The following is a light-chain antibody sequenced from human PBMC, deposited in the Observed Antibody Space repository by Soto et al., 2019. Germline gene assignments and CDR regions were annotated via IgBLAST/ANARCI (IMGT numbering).Light chain of an antibody. Sequence: DVVLIQSPLSLPATLGQPASISCRSSQSLVYSDGDTYLNWFHQRPGQSPRRLIYKVSSRDSGVPDRFSGSGSGTDFTLKISRVEAEDVAIYYCMQGTHWPLTFCGGTKVEIK. CDR1: QSLVYSDGDTY. CDR2: KVS. V-gene: IGKV2-30*01. CDR3: MQGTHWPLT. J-gene: IGKJ4*02.